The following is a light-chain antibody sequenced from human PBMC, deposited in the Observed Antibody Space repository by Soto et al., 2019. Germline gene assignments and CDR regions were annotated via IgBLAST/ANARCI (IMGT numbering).Light chain of an antibody. CDR1: QSVSSSY. Sequence: EIVLTQSPATLSLSPGERATLSCRASQSVSSSYLAWYQQKPGQAPRLLIYGASTRATGIPARFSGSGSGTEFTLTISSLQSEDFAVYYCQQYNNWLTFGGGTKVDIK. CDR3: QQYNNWLT. CDR2: GAS. J-gene: IGKJ4*01. V-gene: IGKV3-15*01.